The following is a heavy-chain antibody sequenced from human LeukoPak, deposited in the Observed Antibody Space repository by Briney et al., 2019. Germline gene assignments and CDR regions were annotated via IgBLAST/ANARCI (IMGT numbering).Heavy chain of an antibody. CDR3: AKAASPDAFDI. CDR1: GGNFNTLA. V-gene: IGHV1-69*04. CDR2: IIPVLGIT. Sequence: AASVKVSCKASGGNFNTLAISGVRQAPGQGLEWMGRIIPVLGITNYAEKFQGRVTISADKSTKTLYLEVSSLTSEDTAMYYCAKAASPDAFDIWGQGTVVTVSS. J-gene: IGHJ3*02. D-gene: IGHD2-15*01.